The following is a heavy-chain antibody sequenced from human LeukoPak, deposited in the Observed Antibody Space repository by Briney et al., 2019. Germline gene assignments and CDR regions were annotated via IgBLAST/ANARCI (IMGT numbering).Heavy chain of an antibody. D-gene: IGHD5-24*01. CDR3: SRAGQREIEMADYPLLTDT. V-gene: IGHV3-30*04. Sequence: QAGGSLRLSCAASGFTFSSYAMHWVRQAPGKGLQWLSIISYDGSNQFYADSVKGRFTISRDNSKNTLYLQMNSLRAEDTAVYYCSRAGQREIEMADYPLLTDTWGQGTLVTVSS. CDR1: GFTFSSYA. J-gene: IGHJ5*02. CDR2: ISYDGSNQ.